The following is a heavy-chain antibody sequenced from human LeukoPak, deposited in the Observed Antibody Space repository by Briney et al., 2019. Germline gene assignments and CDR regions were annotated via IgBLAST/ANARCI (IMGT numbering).Heavy chain of an antibody. Sequence: SETLSLTCTVSNGSISSGRYYWSWIRQPAGKGLEWIGRIFPSGSANYSPSLKSRVTISVDTSKNQFSLILNSVTAADTAVYYCARQAPLDGDFDFWGRGTLVTVSS. CDR1: NGSISSGRYY. J-gene: IGHJ4*02. D-gene: IGHD3/OR15-3a*01. CDR2: IFPSGSA. V-gene: IGHV4-61*02. CDR3: ARQAPLDGDFDF.